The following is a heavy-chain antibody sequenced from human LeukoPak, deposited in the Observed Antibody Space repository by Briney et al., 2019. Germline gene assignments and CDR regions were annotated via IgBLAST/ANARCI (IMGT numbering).Heavy chain of an antibody. J-gene: IGHJ6*03. V-gene: IGHV3-30*01. CDR2: ISYDGSTK. CDR1: GFTFRTYL. Sequence: GRSLRLSCAASGFTFRTYLMHWVRQAPGKGLEWVAVISYDGSTKYYADSVKGRFTISRDNSKNTLSLQMNSLRVEDTAVYYCARGYYIDVWGKGTTVPASS. CDR3: ARGYYIDV.